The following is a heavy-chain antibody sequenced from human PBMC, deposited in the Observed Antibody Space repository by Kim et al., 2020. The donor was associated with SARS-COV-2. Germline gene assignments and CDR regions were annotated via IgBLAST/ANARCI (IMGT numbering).Heavy chain of an antibody. CDR2: ISYDGSNK. CDR3: AKTGRVASIAAAGLDY. Sequence: GGSLRLSCAASGFTFSSYGMHWVRQAPGKGLEWVAVISYDGSNKYYADSVKGRFTISRDNSKNTLYLQMNSLRAEDTAVYYCAKTGRVASIAAAGLDYWGQGTLVTISS. V-gene: IGHV3-30*18. J-gene: IGHJ4*02. D-gene: IGHD6-13*01. CDR1: GFTFSSYG.